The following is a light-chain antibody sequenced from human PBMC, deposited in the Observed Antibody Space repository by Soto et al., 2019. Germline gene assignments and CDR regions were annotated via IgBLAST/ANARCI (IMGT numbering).Light chain of an antibody. V-gene: IGLV1-44*01. J-gene: IGLJ2*01. CDR1: TSNIGTNT. Sequence: QSALTQPPSASGTPGQRVTISCSGSTSNIGTNTVNWYQQLPGTAPKLLIYDNSQRPSGVPDRFSGSKSGTSASLAISGLQSEDEADYYCAAWDDSLSGVVFGGGTKLTVL. CDR3: AAWDDSLSGVV. CDR2: DNS.